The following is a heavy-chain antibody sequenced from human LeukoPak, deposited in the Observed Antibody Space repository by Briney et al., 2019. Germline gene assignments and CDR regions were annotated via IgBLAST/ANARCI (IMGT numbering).Heavy chain of an antibody. D-gene: IGHD5-12*01. Sequence: SETLSLTCTVSGGPISSYYWSWIRQPPGKGLEWIGYIYYSGSTNYNPSLKSRVTISVDTSKNQFSLKLSSVTAADTAVYYCARVSIVATNYFDYWGQGTLVTVSS. V-gene: IGHV4-59*01. CDR1: GGPISSYY. J-gene: IGHJ4*02. CDR2: IYYSGST. CDR3: ARVSIVATNYFDY.